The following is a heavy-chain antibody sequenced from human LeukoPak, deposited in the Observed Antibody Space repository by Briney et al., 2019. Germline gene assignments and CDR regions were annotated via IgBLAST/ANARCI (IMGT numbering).Heavy chain of an antibody. Sequence: GSSVKVSCKASGGTFSSYAISWVRQAPGQGLEWMGGIIPIFGTANYAQKFQGRVTITADKSTSTAYMELSSLRSEDTAVYYCATPSFEGGSGSYYRYWGQGTLVTVSS. J-gene: IGHJ4*02. CDR2: IIPIFGTA. CDR3: ATPSFEGGSGSYYRY. D-gene: IGHD3-10*01. CDR1: GGTFSSYA. V-gene: IGHV1-69*06.